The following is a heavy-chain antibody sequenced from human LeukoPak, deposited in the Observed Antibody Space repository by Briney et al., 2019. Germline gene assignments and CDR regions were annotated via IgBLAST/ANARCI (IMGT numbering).Heavy chain of an antibody. CDR3: AKRKLIGGVIVMPDAFDI. CDR2: ISWNSGSI. Sequence: GGSLRLSCAASGFTFDDYAMHWVRQAPGKGLEWVSGISWNSGSIGYADSVKGRFTISRDNAKNSLYLQMNSLRAEDTALYYCAKRKLIGGVIVMPDAFDIWGQGTMVTVSS. V-gene: IGHV3-9*01. D-gene: IGHD3-16*02. J-gene: IGHJ3*02. CDR1: GFTFDDYA.